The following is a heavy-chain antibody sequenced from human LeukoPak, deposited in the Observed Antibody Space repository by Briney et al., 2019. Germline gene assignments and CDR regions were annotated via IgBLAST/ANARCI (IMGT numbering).Heavy chain of an antibody. CDR1: GGSISSYY. CDR2: IYTSGST. J-gene: IGHJ2*01. D-gene: IGHD5-18*01. CDR3: ARRIQLWSYWHFDL. Sequence: SETLSLTCTVSGGSISSYYWSWIRQPAGKGLEWIGRIYTSGSTNYNPSLKSRVTTSVDTSKNEFSLRLTSVTAADTAVYYCARRIQLWSYWHFDLWGRGTLVTVSS. V-gene: IGHV4-4*07.